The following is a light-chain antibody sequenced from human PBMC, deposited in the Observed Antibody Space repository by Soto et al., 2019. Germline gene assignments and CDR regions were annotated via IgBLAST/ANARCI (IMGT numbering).Light chain of an antibody. J-gene: IGKJ1*01. CDR2: GAS. CDR1: QSVSNNY. V-gene: IGKV3-20*01. Sequence: EIVLTQSPGTLSPSPGERATLSCRASQSVSNNYLAWYQQKPGQAPRLLIYGASNRATGIPDSLSGSGSGTDLTLTISRLEPEDFAVYYCQLYGSSGTFGQGTKVEIK. CDR3: QLYGSSGT.